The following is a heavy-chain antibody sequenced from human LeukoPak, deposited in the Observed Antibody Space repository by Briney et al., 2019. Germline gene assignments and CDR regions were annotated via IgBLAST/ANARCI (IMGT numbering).Heavy chain of an antibody. CDR3: AKVDYGDCVGWFDP. Sequence: GGSLRLSCAASGFTFSSYAMSWVRQAPGKGLEWVSAISGSGGSTYYADSVKGRFTISRDNSKNTLYPQMNSLRAEDTAVYYCAKVDYGDCVGWFDPWGQGTLVTVSS. CDR2: ISGSGGST. J-gene: IGHJ5*02. CDR1: GFTFSSYA. D-gene: IGHD4-17*01. V-gene: IGHV3-23*01.